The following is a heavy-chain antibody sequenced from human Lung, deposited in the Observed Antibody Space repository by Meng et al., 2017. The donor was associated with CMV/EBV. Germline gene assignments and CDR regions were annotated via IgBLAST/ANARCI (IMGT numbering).Heavy chain of an antibody. D-gene: IGHD5-18*01. CDR1: GFTFSGYA. Sequence: SGFTFSGYAMHWVRQAPGKGLEWVAVISYDGSNKYYADSVKGRFTISRDNSKNTLYLQMNSLRAEDTAVYYCARDHGYSYGSGWFDPWGQGTLVTVSS. V-gene: IGHV3-30*04. J-gene: IGHJ5*02. CDR2: ISYDGSNK. CDR3: ARDHGYSYGSGWFDP.